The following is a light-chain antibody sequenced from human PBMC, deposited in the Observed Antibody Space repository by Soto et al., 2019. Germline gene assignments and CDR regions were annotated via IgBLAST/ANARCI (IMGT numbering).Light chain of an antibody. CDR3: AAWDDTLNGQV. V-gene: IGLV2-14*01. CDR1: SSDIGSYNF. CDR2: GVT. J-gene: IGLJ3*02. Sequence: QSALTQPASVSGSPGQSITISCTGTSSDIGSYNFVSWYQQYPGKAPKLMIYGVTNRPSGVSDRFSGSKTGNTASLTISGLQAEDEAAYYCAAWDDTLNGQVFGGGTKLTVL.